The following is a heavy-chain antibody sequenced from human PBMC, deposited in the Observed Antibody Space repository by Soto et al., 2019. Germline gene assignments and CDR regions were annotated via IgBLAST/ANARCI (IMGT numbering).Heavy chain of an antibody. Sequence: PSETLSLTCTVSGDSISSDVYSWSWIRQCPGEGLEWIGSIYFSGSTYYSPSFKSRLALSVDTSKSQFSLRLSSVTAADTAVYYCARGQYGSFNSWGLGTLVTVS. CDR1: GDSISSDVYS. CDR2: IYFSGST. CDR3: ARGQYGSFNS. J-gene: IGHJ4*02. D-gene: IGHD2-2*01. V-gene: IGHV4-31*03.